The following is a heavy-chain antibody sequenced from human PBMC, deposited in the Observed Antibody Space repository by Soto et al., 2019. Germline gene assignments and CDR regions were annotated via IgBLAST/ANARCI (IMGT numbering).Heavy chain of an antibody. Sequence: PRRFMRLPCAPPVLNFNSVSMHRIRKARGKGLEWVSSISSSSSYIYYADSVKGRFTISRDNAKNSLYLQMNSLRAEDTALYYCARDHGAGYYYGMDVWGQGTTVT. CDR2: ISSSSSYI. CDR3: ARDHGAGYYYGMDV. J-gene: IGHJ6*02. D-gene: IGHD1-26*01. CDR1: VLNFNSVS. V-gene: IGHV3-21*01.